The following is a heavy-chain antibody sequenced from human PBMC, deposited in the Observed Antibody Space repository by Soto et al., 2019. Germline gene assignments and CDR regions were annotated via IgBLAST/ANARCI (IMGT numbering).Heavy chain of an antibody. D-gene: IGHD1-1*01. CDR3: VTQLSGVVY. J-gene: IGHJ4*02. Sequence: QVHLVQSGAEVKKPGASVRVSCKASGYSFTGNSLHWVRQAPGQGLEWMGWIHPNNGGTNYALKFQGWVTMTRDTSVNTAYMDLNRLKSDDTAVYCCVTQLSGVVYWGQGTLVTVSS. CDR2: IHPNNGGT. CDR1: GYSFTGNS. V-gene: IGHV1-2*04.